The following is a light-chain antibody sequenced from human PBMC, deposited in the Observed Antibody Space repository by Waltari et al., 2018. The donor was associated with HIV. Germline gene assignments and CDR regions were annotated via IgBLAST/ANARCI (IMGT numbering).Light chain of an antibody. V-gene: IGLV1-44*01. CDR1: SSHIGSTT. CDR2: SNN. J-gene: IGLJ2*01. CDR3: AAWDDSLNGVV. Sequence: QSVLTQPPSASGTPGPRVTVPCSGSSSHIGSTTVNWYQQLPGTAPKLLIYSNNQRPSGVPDRFSGSKSGTSASLAISGLQSEDEADYYCAAWDDSLNGVVFGGGTKLTVL.